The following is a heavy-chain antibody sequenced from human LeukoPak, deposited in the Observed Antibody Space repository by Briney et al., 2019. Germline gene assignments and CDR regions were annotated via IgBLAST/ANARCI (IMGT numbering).Heavy chain of an antibody. V-gene: IGHV1-8*01. CDR1: GYTFTSYD. J-gene: IGHJ5*02. D-gene: IGHD3-10*01. CDR3: AGVPRRGERFDT. Sequence: ASVKVSCKASGYTFTSYDVNWVRQATGQGLEWMGWMNPISGDTGYALKFQGRVTMSRNTSISTAYMELGSLRSEDTAVYYCAGVPRRGERFDTWGQGTLVTVSS. CDR2: MNPISGDT.